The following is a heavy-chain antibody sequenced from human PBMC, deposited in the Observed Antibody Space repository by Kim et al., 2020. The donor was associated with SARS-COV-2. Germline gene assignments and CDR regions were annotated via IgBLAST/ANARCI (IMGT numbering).Heavy chain of an antibody. D-gene: IGHD6-13*01. Sequence: GGSLRLSCVASTFSFRNYVIHWVRQAPGKGLEWVATIFFDGSNKDYADSVKGRFTISRDNSKKTVYLEMNSLRPEDTGVYYCARVGGSYSSSRDGENWIDSWGQGTLVIVSS. CDR1: TFSFRNYV. CDR3: ARVGGSYSSSRDGENWIDS. V-gene: IGHV3-30*04. J-gene: IGHJ5*01. CDR2: IFFDGSNK.